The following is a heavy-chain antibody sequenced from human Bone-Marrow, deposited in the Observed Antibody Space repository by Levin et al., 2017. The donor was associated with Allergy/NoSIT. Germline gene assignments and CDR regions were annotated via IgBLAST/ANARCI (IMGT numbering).Heavy chain of an antibody. V-gene: IGHV2-5*02. CDR2: IYWDDDK. D-gene: IGHD2-8*01. Sequence: SGPTLVKPTQTLTLTCTFSGFSLSTSGVGVGWIRQPPGKALEWLALIYWDDDKRYSPSLKNRITITKDTSRNQVHLTLTNMYPLDTATYYCAPMGVSVPESTWFDPWGPGIVVTVSS. J-gene: IGHJ5*02. CDR1: GFSLSTSGVG. CDR3: APMGVSVPESTWFDP.